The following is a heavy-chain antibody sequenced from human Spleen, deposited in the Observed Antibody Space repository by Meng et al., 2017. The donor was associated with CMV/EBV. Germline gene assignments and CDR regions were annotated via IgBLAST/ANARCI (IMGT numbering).Heavy chain of an antibody. CDR3: ARVGWLYGMDV. CDR1: GGFISSYY. V-gene: IGHV4-59*07. Sequence: SDTLSLTCTVSGGFISSYYWSWIRQPPGKGLEWIGYIYYSGSTNYNPSLKSRVTISVDTSKNQFSLKLSSVTAADTAVYYCARVGWLYGMDVWGQGTTVTVSS. D-gene: IGHD5-12*01. J-gene: IGHJ6*02. CDR2: IYYSGST.